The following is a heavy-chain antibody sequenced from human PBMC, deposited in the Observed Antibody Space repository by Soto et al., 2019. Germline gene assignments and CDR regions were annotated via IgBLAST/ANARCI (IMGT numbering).Heavy chain of an antibody. CDR2: ISPMFGAA. D-gene: IGHD3-10*01. Sequence: QVQLVQSGAEMKKPGSSVKVSCQSSVGTFNTYAMNWVRQAPGQGPEWMGDISPMFGAANYAPKFQGRVTITADESKGTSYMQLSSLTSEDTDLYFCAREVQVHTPAFVYWGQGTLVTVSS. J-gene: IGHJ4*02. V-gene: IGHV1-69*19. CDR1: VGTFNTYA. CDR3: AREVQVHTPAFVY.